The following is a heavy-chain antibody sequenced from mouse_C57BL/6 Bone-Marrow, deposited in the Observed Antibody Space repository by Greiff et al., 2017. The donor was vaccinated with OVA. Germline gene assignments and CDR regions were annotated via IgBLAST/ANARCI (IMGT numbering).Heavy chain of an antibody. CDR3: ARVDFYYGSSCDFDY. CDR2: ITYDGSST. Sequence: EVKLMESEGGLVQPGSSMKLSCTASGFTFSDYYMAWVRQVPEKGLEWVANITYDGSSTYYLDSLKSRFIISRDNAKNILYLQMSSLKSEDTATYYCARVDFYYGSSCDFDYGGQGTTLTVSS. D-gene: IGHD1-1*01. V-gene: IGHV5-16*01. J-gene: IGHJ2*01. CDR1: GFTFSDYY.